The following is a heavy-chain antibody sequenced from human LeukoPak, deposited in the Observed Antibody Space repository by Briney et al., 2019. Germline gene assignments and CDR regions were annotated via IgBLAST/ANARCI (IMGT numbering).Heavy chain of an antibody. Sequence: GGSLRLSCAASGLTFSSYAMHWVRQAPGKGLEWVAVISYDGSNKYYADSVKGRFTISRDNSKNTLYLQMNSLRAEDTAVYYCARDRDGSSWYGDAFDIWGQGTMVTVSS. CDR2: ISYDGSNK. V-gene: IGHV3-30*04. D-gene: IGHD6-13*01. J-gene: IGHJ3*02. CDR3: ARDRDGSSWYGDAFDI. CDR1: GLTFSSYA.